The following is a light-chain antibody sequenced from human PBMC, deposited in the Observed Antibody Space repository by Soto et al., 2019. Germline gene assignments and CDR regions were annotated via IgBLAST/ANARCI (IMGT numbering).Light chain of an antibody. CDR1: KLGDKF. V-gene: IGLV3-1*01. CDR3: QAWDRSVNYV. CDR2: QDN. J-gene: IGLJ1*01. Sequence: SYELTQPPSVSVSPGQTASITCSGEKLGDKFACWYQQKPGQSPVLVIYQDNKRPSGIPDRFSGSNSGNTATLTISGTQAMEEADYYCQAWDRSVNYVFGTGTKVTVL.